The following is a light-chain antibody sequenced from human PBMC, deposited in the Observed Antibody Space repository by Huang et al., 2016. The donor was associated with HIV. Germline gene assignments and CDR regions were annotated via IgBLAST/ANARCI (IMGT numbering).Light chain of an antibody. CDR3: QQYGSSSYT. J-gene: IGKJ2*01. CDR2: DAS. V-gene: IGKV3D-20*01. Sequence: EIVLTQSPASLSLSPGEIAILSCGASQSVSSTYLAWFHQKPGLPPRLLIYDASVRAPGIPDRFSGGGSGTDFTLTISRLEPEDFAVYYCQQYGSSSYTFGQGTKLEIK. CDR1: QSVSSTY.